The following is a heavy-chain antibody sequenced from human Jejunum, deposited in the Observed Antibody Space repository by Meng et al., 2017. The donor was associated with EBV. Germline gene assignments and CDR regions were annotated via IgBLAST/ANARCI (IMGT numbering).Heavy chain of an antibody. CDR2: IYNSGST. D-gene: IGHD1-1*01. CDR1: CGSACSRTYH. V-gene: IGHV4-61*01. CDR3: ARNWNF. Sequence: QDTGPGGWRPPGTLSPPCPVSCGSACSRTYHWNGIRQPGGKELGWIGYIYNSGSTNYNTSLKSRVTISLDTSKNQFALKLSSVNAAETAMYYCARNWNFSGQGTLVTVSS. J-gene: IGHJ4*02.